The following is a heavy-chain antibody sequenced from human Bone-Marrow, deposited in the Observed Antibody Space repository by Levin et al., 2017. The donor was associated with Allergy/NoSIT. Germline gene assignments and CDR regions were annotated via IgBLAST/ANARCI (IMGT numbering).Heavy chain of an antibody. D-gene: IGHD1-1*01. Sequence: SQTLSLTCRVYGGSFSGYFWTWIRQPPGKRLEWIAEINHRGSTHYNPSLTSRVTISVDSSKNQFSRRPTSLTAADTAVYFCARREPTMMTSDGTRGSFDYWGQGTLVTVSS. CDR1: GGSFSGYF. J-gene: IGHJ4*02. CDR2: INHRGST. V-gene: IGHV4-34*01. CDR3: ARREPTMMTSDGTRGSFDY.